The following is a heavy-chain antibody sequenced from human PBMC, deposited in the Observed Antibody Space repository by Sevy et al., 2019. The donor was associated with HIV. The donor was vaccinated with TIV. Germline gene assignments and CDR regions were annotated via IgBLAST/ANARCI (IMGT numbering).Heavy chain of an antibody. CDR1: GGSISSYY. CDR3: AGRIAVAAFDY. Sequence: SQTLSLTCTVSGGSISSYYWSWIRQPPGKGLEWIGYIYYSGSTNYNPSLKSRVTISVDTSKNQFSLRLSSVTAADTAVYYCAGRIAVAAFDYWGQGNLVTVSS. D-gene: IGHD6-19*01. V-gene: IGHV4-59*01. CDR2: IYYSGST. J-gene: IGHJ4*02.